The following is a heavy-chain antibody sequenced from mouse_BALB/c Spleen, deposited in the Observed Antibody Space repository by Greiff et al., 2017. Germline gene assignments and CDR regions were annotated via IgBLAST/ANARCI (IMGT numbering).Heavy chain of an antibody. Sequence: DVQLQESGPGLVKPSQSLSLTCSVTGYSITSGYYWNWIRQFPGNKLEWMGYISYDGSNNYNPSLKNRISITRDTSKNQFFLKLNSVTTEDTATYYCARKGNGNYAWFAYWGQGTLVTVSA. CDR3: ARKGNGNYAWFAY. J-gene: IGHJ3*01. CDR1: GYSITSGYY. V-gene: IGHV3-6*02. D-gene: IGHD2-1*01. CDR2: ISYDGSN.